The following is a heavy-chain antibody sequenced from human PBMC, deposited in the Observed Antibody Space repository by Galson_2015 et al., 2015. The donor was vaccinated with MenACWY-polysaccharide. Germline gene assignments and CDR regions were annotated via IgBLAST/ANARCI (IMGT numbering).Heavy chain of an antibody. J-gene: IGHJ6*02. CDR3: ARTYCDRTNCYGMDV. Sequence: SLRLSCAASGFTFSTYFMHWVRQAPGKGLLWVSRIYPDGSSPMYADSVKGRFTVSRDNSKNTLYLQMNSLRAEDTAVYYCARTYCDRTNCYGMDVWGQGTTVTVS. D-gene: IGHD2/OR15-2a*01. CDR1: GFTFSTYF. CDR2: IYPDGSSP. V-gene: IGHV3-74*03.